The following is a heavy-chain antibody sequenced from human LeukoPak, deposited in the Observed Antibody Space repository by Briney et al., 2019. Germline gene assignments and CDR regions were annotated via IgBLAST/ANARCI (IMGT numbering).Heavy chain of an antibody. V-gene: IGHV3-23*01. CDR1: GFTFSSYD. J-gene: IGHJ4*02. D-gene: IGHD3-10*01. Sequence: PGGSLRLSCSASGFTFSSYDMTWVRQAPGKGLEWVSTISGSGGSTYHADSVKGRFTISRDNSKNTLYLQMNSLRAEDTAIHYCAKQYHASGNYLFDYWGQGTLVTVSS. CDR2: ISGSGGST. CDR3: AKQYHASGNYLFDY.